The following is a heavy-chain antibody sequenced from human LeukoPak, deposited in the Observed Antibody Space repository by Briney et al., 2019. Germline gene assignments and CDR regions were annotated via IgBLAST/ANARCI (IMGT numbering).Heavy chain of an antibody. V-gene: IGHV4-61*02. J-gene: IGHJ4*02. CDR1: GGSISSGSYY. CDR3: ARDGVSDSD. Sequence: SQTLSLTCTVSGGSISSGSYYWSWIRQPAGKGLEWIGRIYTSGSTNYNPSLKSRVTISVDTPKNQFSLKLSSVTAADTAVYYCARDGVSDSDWGQGTLVTVSS. D-gene: IGHD2-21*02. CDR2: IYTSGST.